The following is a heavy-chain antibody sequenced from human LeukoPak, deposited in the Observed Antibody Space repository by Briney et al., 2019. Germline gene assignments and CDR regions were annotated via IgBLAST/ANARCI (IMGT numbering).Heavy chain of an antibody. CDR2: IRYDGGRK. J-gene: IGHJ5*02. CDR1: GFIFSSYG. V-gene: IGHV3-30*02. Sequence: PGGSLRLSCAASGFIFSSYGMHWVRQAPDKGLEWVAFIRYDGGRKYYADSVKGRFTISRDNSKNTLYLQMNSLRAEDTAMYYCARALTAAAAGTRNWFDPWGQGTLVTVSS. CDR3: ARALTAAAAGTRNWFDP. D-gene: IGHD6-13*01.